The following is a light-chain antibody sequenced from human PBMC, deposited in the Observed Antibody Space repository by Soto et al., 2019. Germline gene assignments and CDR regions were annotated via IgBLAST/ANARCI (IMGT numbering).Light chain of an antibody. J-gene: IGLJ1*01. CDR1: SSDVGGYNY. CDR3: CSYTTSNTRQIV. CDR2: DVS. V-gene: IGLV2-14*01. Sequence: QSVLTQPASVSGSPGQSITISCTGTSSDVGGYNYVSWYQQHPGKAPKFMIYDVSNRPSGVSNRFSGSKSSNTASLTISGLQAEDEADYYCCSYTTSNTRQIVFGTGTKVPVL.